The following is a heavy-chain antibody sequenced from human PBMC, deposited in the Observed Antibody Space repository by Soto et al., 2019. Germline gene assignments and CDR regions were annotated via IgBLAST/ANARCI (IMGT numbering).Heavy chain of an antibody. J-gene: IGHJ1*01. Sequence: SVKVSCKASGGTFSSYAISWVRQAPGQGLEWMGGIIPIFGTANYAQKFQGRVTITADKSTSTAYMELSSLRSEDTAVYYCASPRGALGNFQHWGQGTLVTVSS. CDR2: IIPIFGTA. CDR3: ASPRGALGNFQH. D-gene: IGHD3-10*01. V-gene: IGHV1-69*06. CDR1: GGTFSSYA.